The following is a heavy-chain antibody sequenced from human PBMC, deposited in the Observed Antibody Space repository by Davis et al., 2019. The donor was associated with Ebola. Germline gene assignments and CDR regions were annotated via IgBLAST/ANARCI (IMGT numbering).Heavy chain of an antibody. Sequence: GESLKISCAASGFTLSSYAMSWVRQAPGKGLEWVSSISSSSSYIYYADSVKGRFTISRDNAKNSLYLQMNSLRAEDTAVYYCARALPPGQWLANDAFDIWGQGTMVTVSS. D-gene: IGHD6-19*01. CDR3: ARALPPGQWLANDAFDI. CDR1: GFTLSSYA. CDR2: ISSSSSYI. V-gene: IGHV3-21*01. J-gene: IGHJ3*02.